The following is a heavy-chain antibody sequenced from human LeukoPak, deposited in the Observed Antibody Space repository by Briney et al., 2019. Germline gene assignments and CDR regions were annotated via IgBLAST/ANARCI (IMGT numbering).Heavy chain of an antibody. CDR1: GFTFSSYE. CDR3: ARAPLLWFGEYSYYYGMDV. Sequence: GGSLRLSCAASGFTFSSYEMNWVRQAPGKGLEWVSYISSSGSTIYYADSVKGRFTISRDNAKNSLYLQMNSLRAEDTAVYYCARAPLLWFGEYSYYYGMDVWGKGTTVTVSS. V-gene: IGHV3-48*03. D-gene: IGHD3-10*01. J-gene: IGHJ6*04. CDR2: ISSSGSTI.